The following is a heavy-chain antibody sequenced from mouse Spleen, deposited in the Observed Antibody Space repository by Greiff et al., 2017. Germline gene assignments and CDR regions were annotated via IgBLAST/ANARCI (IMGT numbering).Heavy chain of an antibody. CDR2: IDPSDSYT. V-gene: IGHV1-69*01. J-gene: IGHJ2*01. D-gene: IGHD1-1*01. Sequence: QVQLQQPGAELVMPGASVKLSCKASGYTFTSYWMHWVKQRPGQGLEWIGEIDPSDSYTNYNQKFKGKATLTVDKSSSTAYMQLSSLTSEDSAVYYCARRRDYGSSIYYFDYWGQGTTLTVSS. CDR3: ARRRDYGSSIYYFDY. CDR1: GYTFTSYW.